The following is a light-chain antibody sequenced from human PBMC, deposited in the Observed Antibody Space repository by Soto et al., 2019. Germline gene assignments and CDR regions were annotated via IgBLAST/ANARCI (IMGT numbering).Light chain of an antibody. CDR1: QSIGRY. V-gene: IGKV1-39*01. J-gene: IGKJ2*01. CDR2: ASS. CDR3: QQSYGTPLYT. Sequence: DIPMTQSPSSLSASVGDRVTITCRASQSIGRYLNWYQQKPGKAPKLLIYASSSLQSGVPSRFSGGGSGTDFTLTISTLQREDFATYYCQQSYGTPLYTFGQGTKVEMK.